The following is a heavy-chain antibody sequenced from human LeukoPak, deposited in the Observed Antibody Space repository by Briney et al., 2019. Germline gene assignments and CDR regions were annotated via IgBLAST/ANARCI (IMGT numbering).Heavy chain of an antibody. Sequence: GGSLRLSCAASGFIFSSYAMSWVRQAPGKGLEWVSGISGSGGNTFYADSVKGRFTISRDNSKSTLSLQMNSLRAEDTAVYYCATSFGPVIAAAGTGADWGQGTLVTVSS. V-gene: IGHV3-23*01. CDR3: ATSFGPVIAAAGTGAD. CDR1: GFIFSSYA. D-gene: IGHD6-13*01. J-gene: IGHJ4*02. CDR2: ISGSGGNT.